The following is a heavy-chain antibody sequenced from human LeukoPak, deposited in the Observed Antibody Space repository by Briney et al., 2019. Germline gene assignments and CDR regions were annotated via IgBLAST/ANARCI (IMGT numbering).Heavy chain of an antibody. CDR3: ARGRLGGSGSYYNVLDY. D-gene: IGHD3-10*01. CDR2: ISYSGST. V-gene: IGHV4-59*01. J-gene: IGHJ4*02. CDR1: GGSFSGYY. Sequence: PSETLSLTCAVHGGSFSGYYWSWIRQPPGKGLEWIGYISYSGSTNYNPSLKSRVTISVDTSRNQFSLKLSSVTAADTAVYYCARGRLGGSGSYYNVLDYWGQGTLVTVSS.